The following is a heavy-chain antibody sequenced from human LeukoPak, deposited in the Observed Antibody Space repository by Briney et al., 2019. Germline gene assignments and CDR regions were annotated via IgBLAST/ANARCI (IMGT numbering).Heavy chain of an antibody. CDR1: GGSFSGYY. D-gene: IGHD3-22*01. CDR2: IYYSGST. Sequence: SETLSLTCAVYGGSFSGYYWSWIRQHPGKGLEWIGYIYYSGSTYYNPSLKSRVTISVDTSKNQFSLKLSSVTAADTAVYYCARDPGYYDSSGYNRGDAFDIWGQGTMVTVSS. CDR3: ARDPGYYDSSGYNRGDAFDI. V-gene: IGHV4-31*11. J-gene: IGHJ3*02.